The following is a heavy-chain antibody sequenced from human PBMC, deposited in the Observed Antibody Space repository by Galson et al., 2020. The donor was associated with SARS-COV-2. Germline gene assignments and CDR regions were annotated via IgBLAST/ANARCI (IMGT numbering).Heavy chain of an antibody. J-gene: IGHJ6*02. D-gene: IGHD3-22*01. Sequence: GESLKISCAASGFTFSSYAMSWVRQAPGKGLEWVSVIYSGGSTYYADSVKGRFTISRDNSKNTLYLQMNSLRAEDTAVYYCAKDTPSYYDSSGYGTYYYYGMDVWGQGTTVTVSS. CDR3: AKDTPSYYDSSGYGTYYYYGMDV. CDR1: GFTFSSYA. CDR2: IYSGGST. V-gene: IGHV3-23*03.